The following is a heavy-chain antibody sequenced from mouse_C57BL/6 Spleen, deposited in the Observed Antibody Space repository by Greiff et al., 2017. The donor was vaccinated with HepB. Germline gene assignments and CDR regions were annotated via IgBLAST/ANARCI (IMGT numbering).Heavy chain of an antibody. CDR2: INPSTGGT. V-gene: IGHV1-42*01. D-gene: IGHD2-5*01. CDR3: ARRYSTPFDY. J-gene: IGHJ2*01. CDR1: GYSFTGYY. Sequence: EVQLQQSGPELVKPGASVKISCKASGYSFTGYYMNWVKQSPEKSLEWIGEINPSTGGTTYNQKFKAKATLTVDKSSSTAYMQLKSLTSEDSAVYYCARRYSTPFDYWGQGTTLTVSS.